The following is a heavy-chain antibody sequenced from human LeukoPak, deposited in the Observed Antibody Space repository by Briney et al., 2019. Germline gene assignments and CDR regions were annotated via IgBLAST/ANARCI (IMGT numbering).Heavy chain of an antibody. CDR3: AREAQYYDFWSGYYKLGYFDY. CDR1: GYTFTSYG. Sequence: ASVKVSCKASGYTFTSYGISWVRQAPGQGLEWMGWISAYNGNTNYAQKLQGRVTMATDTSTSTAYMELRSLRSDDTAVYYCAREAQYYDFWSGYYKLGYFDYWGQGTLVTVSS. CDR2: ISAYNGNT. V-gene: IGHV1-18*01. J-gene: IGHJ4*02. D-gene: IGHD3-3*01.